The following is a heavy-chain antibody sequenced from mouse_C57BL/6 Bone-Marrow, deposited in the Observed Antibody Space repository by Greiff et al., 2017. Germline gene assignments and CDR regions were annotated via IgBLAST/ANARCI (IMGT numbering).Heavy chain of an antibody. CDR3: ARRGWLLPFSY. CDR1: GYTFTSSG. J-gene: IGHJ3*01. CDR2: IYPRSGNT. V-gene: IGHV1-81*01. D-gene: IGHD2-3*01. Sequence: VQLQQSGAELARPGASVKLSCKASGYTFTSSGISWVKQRTGQGLEWIGEIYPRSGNTYYNEKFKGKATLTADKSSSKAYMELRSLTSEDSAVYFCARRGWLLPFSYWGQGTLVTVSA.